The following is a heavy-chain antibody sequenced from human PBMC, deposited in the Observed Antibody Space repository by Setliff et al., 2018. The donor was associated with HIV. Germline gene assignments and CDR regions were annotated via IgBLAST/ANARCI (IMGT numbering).Heavy chain of an antibody. D-gene: IGHD4-17*01. J-gene: IGHJ5*01. CDR3: VRQHGDYAFGS. CDR2: ISYSGDT. V-gene: IGHV4-34*01. CDR1: GGSFPAYY. Sequence: SETLSLTCAVYGGSFPAYYWNWVRQPPGKGLEWIGEISYSGDTTYNPSLKSRVSMFIDTPKKQFSLKVASVTAADTAVYYCVRQHGDYAFGSWGQGTLVTVSS.